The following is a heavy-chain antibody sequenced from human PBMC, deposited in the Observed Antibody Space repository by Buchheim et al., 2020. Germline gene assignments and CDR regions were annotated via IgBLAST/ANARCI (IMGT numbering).Heavy chain of an antibody. CDR1: SGSISSSSYY. CDR3: ARREIDYGGNSGWFDP. V-gene: IGHV4-39*07. Sequence: QLQLQESGPGLVKPSETLSLTCTVSSGSISSSSYYWGWIRQPPGKGLEWIGSIYYSGSTYYNPSLKSRVTISVDTSKNQFSLKLSSVTAADTAVYYCARREIDYGGNSGWFDPWGQGTL. CDR2: IYYSGST. J-gene: IGHJ5*02. D-gene: IGHD4-23*01.